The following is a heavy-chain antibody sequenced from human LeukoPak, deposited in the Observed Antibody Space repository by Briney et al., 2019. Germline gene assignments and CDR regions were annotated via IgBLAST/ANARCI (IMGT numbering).Heavy chain of an antibody. V-gene: IGHV3-74*01. Sequence: PGGSLRLSCAASGFTFSSYWMHWVRQAPGKGVVWVSRINSDGSSTHYADSVKGRFTISRDNAKNTLYLQMNSLRAEDTAVYYCAREGATVVPPDYWGQGTLVTVSS. CDR1: GFTFSSYW. J-gene: IGHJ4*02. CDR3: AREGATVVPPDY. D-gene: IGHD4-23*01. CDR2: INSDGSST.